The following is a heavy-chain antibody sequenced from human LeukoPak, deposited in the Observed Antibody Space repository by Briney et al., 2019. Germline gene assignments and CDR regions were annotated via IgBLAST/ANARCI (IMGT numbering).Heavy chain of an antibody. CDR1: GGTFSSYA. CDR2: IIPIFGTA. D-gene: IGHD3-10*01. Sequence: SVKVSCTASGGTFSSYAISWVRQAPGQGLEWMGGIIPIFGTANYAQKFQGRVTITADESTSTAYMELSSLRSEDTAVYYCARSPYYYGSGSYYYFDYWGQGTLVTVSS. J-gene: IGHJ4*02. CDR3: ARSPYYYGSGSYYYFDY. V-gene: IGHV1-69*01.